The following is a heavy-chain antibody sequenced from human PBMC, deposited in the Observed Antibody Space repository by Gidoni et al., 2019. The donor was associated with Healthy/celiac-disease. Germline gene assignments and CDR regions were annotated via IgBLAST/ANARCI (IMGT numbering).Heavy chain of an antibody. Sequence: EVQLVQSGAEVKKPGESLKSSCKGSGYSFTSHWTAWVRQMPGKGLEWMGILQPGDSDTRYSPSFQGQVTISAAKSISTAYLQWSSLKASDSAMYYCARHLGVVGWHGMDVWAQGTTVTVSS. CDR3: ARHLGVVGWHGMDV. V-gene: IGHV5-51*01. CDR1: GYSFTSHW. D-gene: IGHD2-21*01. CDR2: LQPGDSDT. J-gene: IGHJ6*02.